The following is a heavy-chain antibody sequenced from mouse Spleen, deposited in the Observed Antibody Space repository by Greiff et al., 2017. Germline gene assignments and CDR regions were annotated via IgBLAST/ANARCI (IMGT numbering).Heavy chain of an antibody. CDR2: ISTGGGST. Sequence: EVKLVESGGGLVQPGGSLKLSCAASGFTFSSYTMSWVRQTPEKRLEWVAYISTGGGSTYYPATVQGRFTITRDNATNTPYLQISNLQSEDTAMYYCAGERNDGSSYSYAMDYWGQGTSVTVSS. V-gene: IGHV5-12-2*01. D-gene: IGHD1-1*01. CDR1: GFTFSSYT. CDR3: AGERNDGSSYSYAMDY. J-gene: IGHJ4*01.